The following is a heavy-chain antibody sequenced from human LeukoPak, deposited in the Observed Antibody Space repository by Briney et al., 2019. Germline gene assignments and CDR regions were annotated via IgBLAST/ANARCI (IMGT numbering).Heavy chain of an antibody. Sequence: GGSLRLSCAASGFTFSSYAMSWVRQAPGKGLEWVSAISASGVGTYYADSVKGRFTISRDNSKNTLYLQMDSLRAEDTALYYCAKDRTGYSGYGYYYYYYMDVWGKGTTVTVSS. CDR2: ISASGVGT. V-gene: IGHV3-23*01. CDR1: GFTFSSYA. D-gene: IGHD5-12*01. CDR3: AKDRTGYSGYGYYYYYYMDV. J-gene: IGHJ6*03.